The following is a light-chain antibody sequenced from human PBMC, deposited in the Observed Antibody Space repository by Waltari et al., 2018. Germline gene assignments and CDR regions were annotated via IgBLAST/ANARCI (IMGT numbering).Light chain of an antibody. J-gene: IGKJ4*01. Sequence: DIQMTQSPFSVSASVGDTVTLPCRASQRIRGWLAWYQQKPGKAPKLLIYGVSSLKSGVPSRFSGSGSGTDFNLTINSLQPEDFAAYYCQHAHNYPLTFGGGTK. V-gene: IGKV1-12*01. CDR1: QRIRGW. CDR2: GVS. CDR3: QHAHNYPLT.